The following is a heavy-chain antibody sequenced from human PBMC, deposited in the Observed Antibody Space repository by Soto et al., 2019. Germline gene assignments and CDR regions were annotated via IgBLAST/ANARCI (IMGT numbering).Heavy chain of an antibody. CDR3: ATLSLYSGYDYGGNFDY. V-gene: IGHV1-69-2*01. CDR1: GYTFTDYY. Sequence: EVQLVQSGAEVKKPGATVKISCKVSGYTFTDYYMHWVQQAPGKGLEWMGLVDPEDGETIYAEKFQGRVTITADTSTDTAYMELSSLRSEDTAVYYCATLSLYSGYDYGGNFDYWGQGTLVTVSS. D-gene: IGHD5-12*01. CDR2: VDPEDGET. J-gene: IGHJ4*02.